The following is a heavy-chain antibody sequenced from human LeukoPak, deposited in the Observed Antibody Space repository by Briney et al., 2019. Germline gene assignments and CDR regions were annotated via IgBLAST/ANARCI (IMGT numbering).Heavy chain of an antibody. CDR1: GYTFTGYY. D-gene: IGHD3-10*01. J-gene: IGHJ4*02. Sequence: ASVTVSCKASGYTFTGYYMHWVRQAPGQGLEWMGWINPNSGGTNYAQKFQGRVTMTRDTSISTAYMELSRLRADDTAVYYCASLGRYYGSGSYYNPFLFDWGQGTLVAVSS. CDR3: ASLGRYYGSGSYYNPFLFD. V-gene: IGHV1-2*02. CDR2: INPNSGGT.